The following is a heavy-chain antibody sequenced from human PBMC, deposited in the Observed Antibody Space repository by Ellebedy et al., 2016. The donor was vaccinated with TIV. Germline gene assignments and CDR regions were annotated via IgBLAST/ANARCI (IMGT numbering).Heavy chain of an antibody. V-gene: IGHV3-72*01. CDR2: TRNKADRYTT. CDR1: GFTFSDHY. D-gene: IGHD3-10*01. Sequence: SLKISCAASGFTFSDHYMDWVRQAPGKGLEWVGRTRNKADRYTTEYAASVKGRFTISIDESKNSLYLQMNSLKTEDTAVYYGARDRGFAELFLDVWGQGTTVTVSS. CDR3: ARDRGFAELFLDV. J-gene: IGHJ6*02.